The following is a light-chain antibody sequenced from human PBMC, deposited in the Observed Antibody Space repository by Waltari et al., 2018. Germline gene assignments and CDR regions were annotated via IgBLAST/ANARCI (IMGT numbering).Light chain of an antibody. Sequence: QSALTQPASVSGSPGQSITISCSGTDSDVGAYDFVSWYQQPPGKTPHLIIYEVSNRPSGISNRLSASKSGNTASLTISGLQAEDEADYYCSSYTTSSAPGVFGTGTRVTVL. V-gene: IGLV2-14*01. CDR2: EVS. CDR3: SSYTTSSAPGV. CDR1: DSDVGAYDF. J-gene: IGLJ1*01.